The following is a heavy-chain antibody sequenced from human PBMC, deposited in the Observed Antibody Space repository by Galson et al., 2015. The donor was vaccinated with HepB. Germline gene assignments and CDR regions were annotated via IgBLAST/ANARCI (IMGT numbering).Heavy chain of an antibody. CDR3: ARDGWPDYGVGYYFDY. V-gene: IGHV3-30-3*01. CDR2: ISYDGSNK. Sequence: SLRLSCAASGFTFSSYAMHWVRQAPGKGLEWVAVISYDGSNKYYADSVKGRFTISRDNSKNTLYLQMNSLRAEDTAVYYCARDGWPDYGVGYYFDYWGQGTLVTVSS. D-gene: IGHD4-17*01. CDR1: GFTFSSYA. J-gene: IGHJ4*02.